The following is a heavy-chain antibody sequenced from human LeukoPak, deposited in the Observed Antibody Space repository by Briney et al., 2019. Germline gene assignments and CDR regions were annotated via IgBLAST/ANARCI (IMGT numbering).Heavy chain of an antibody. Sequence: PGGSLRLSCAASGFTFSNTWMSWVRQAPGKGLEWVGRIKTKTEGGSTDYAAPVKGRFTISRDDSKNTVYLQMDSLKIEDTAVYYCTTLPRWELLGPGNYWGQGSLVTVSS. J-gene: IGHJ4*02. CDR3: TTLPRWELLGPGNY. V-gene: IGHV3-15*01. CDR2: IKTKTEGGST. D-gene: IGHD1-26*01. CDR1: GFTFSNTW.